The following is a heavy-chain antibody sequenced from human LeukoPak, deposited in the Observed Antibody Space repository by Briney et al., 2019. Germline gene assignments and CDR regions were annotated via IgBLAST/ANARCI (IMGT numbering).Heavy chain of an antibody. CDR2: IYYSGST. CDR1: GGSINNYY. V-gene: IGHV4-59*01. CDR3: ARAVQPAGPWFDP. J-gene: IGHJ5*02. Sequence: PSETLSLTCTVSGGSINNYYWTWIRQPPGKGLEWIGYIYYSGSTNYNPSLKSRVTISVDTSKNQFSLKLSSVTAADTAVYYCARAVQPAGPWFDPWGQGTLVTVSS. D-gene: IGHD6-25*01.